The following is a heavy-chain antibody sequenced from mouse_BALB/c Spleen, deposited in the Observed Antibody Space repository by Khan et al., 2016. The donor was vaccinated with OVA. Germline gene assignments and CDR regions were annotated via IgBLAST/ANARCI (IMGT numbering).Heavy chain of an antibody. D-gene: IGHD1-2*01. Sequence: VQLQESGAELARPGASEKLSCKASGYTFTDYYINWVKQRTGQGLEWIGEISPGSGDTYYNEKFKGKATLTADKSSSTAYMQLSSLTSEASAVYFCARRNYFGYTFAYWGQGTLVTVSA. CDR2: ISPGSGDT. CDR3: ARRNYFGYTFAY. CDR1: GYTFTDYY. J-gene: IGHJ3*01. V-gene: IGHV1-77*01.